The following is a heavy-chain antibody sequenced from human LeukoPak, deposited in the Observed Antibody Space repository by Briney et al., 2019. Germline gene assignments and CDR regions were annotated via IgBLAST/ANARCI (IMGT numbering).Heavy chain of an antibody. CDR2: ISSSGSII. D-gene: IGHD3-10*01. J-gene: IGHJ4*02. V-gene: IGHV3-48*03. CDR1: GFTFSSYE. CDR3: TRDEKRFGEAKQIDY. Sequence: GGSLRLSCAASGFTFSSYEMNWVRQAPGKGLEWVSYISSSGSIIYYADSVKGRFTISRDDAKNSLYLQMNSLRAEDTAVYYCTRDEKRFGEAKQIDYWGQGTLVTVSS.